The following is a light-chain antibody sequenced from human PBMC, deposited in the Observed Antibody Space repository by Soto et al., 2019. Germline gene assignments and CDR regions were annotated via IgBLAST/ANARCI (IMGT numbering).Light chain of an antibody. Sequence: EVVLTQSPGTLSLSRGERATLSCRASERIYSAYLGWYQQKPGQAPRLLIYGTSSRATGIPDRFSGSGSGTDFTLTISSLQPDDFATYYCQQYNSYSPITFGQGTRLEIK. V-gene: IGKV3-20*01. J-gene: IGKJ5*01. CDR3: QQYNSYSPIT. CDR2: GTS. CDR1: ERIYSAY.